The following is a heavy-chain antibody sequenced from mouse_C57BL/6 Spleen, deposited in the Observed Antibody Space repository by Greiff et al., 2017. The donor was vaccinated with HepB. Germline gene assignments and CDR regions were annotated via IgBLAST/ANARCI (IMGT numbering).Heavy chain of an antibody. CDR1: GYTFTDYY. Sequence: EVQLQQSGPELVKPGASVKISCKASGYTFTDYYMNWVKQSHGKSLEWIGDINPNNGGTSYNQKFKGKATLTVDKSSSTAYMELRSLTSEDSAVYYCARGHYGSSYEGYWGQGTTLTVSS. CDR3: ARGHYGSSYEGY. CDR2: INPNNGGT. V-gene: IGHV1-26*01. J-gene: IGHJ2*01. D-gene: IGHD1-1*01.